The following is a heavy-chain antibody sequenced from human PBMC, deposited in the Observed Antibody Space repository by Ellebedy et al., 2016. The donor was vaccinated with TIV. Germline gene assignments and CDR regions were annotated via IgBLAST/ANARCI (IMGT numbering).Heavy chain of an antibody. CDR2: ISSSGSTI. J-gene: IGHJ6*02. V-gene: IGHV3-48*03. CDR3: ARDGYNYVGYYYYGMDV. CDR1: GFTFSSYE. Sequence: GESLKISCAASGFTFSSYEMNWVRQAPGKGLEWVSYISSSGSTIYYADSVKGRFTISRDNAKNSLYLRMNSLRAEDTAVYYCARDGYNYVGYYYYGMDVWGQGTTVTVSS. D-gene: IGHD5-24*01.